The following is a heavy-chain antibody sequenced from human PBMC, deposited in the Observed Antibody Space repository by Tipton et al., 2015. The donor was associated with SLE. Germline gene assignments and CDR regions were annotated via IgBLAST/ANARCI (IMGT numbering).Heavy chain of an antibody. CDR1: GGSIGSSY. V-gene: IGHV4-59*01. CDR3: ARGLSQDN. Sequence: TLSLTCTVSGGSIGSSYWCWIRQSPEKGLEWIGYINYSGSTNYNPYLKSRVTISVDTSKNQFSLMLTSVTAADTAVYYCARGLSQDNWCQGTLVTLSS. J-gene: IGHJ4*02. CDR2: INYSGST.